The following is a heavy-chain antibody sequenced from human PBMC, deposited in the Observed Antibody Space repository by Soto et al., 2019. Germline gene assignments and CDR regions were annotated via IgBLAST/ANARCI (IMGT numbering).Heavy chain of an antibody. J-gene: IGHJ3*02. Sequence: ASVKVSCKVSGYTLTDLSMNWVRQAPGKGLEWMGGFDPEDGETIYAQKLQGRVTMTEDTSTDTAYMELSSLRSEDTAVYYCATEDMFTGDTYDAFDIWGQGTMVTVSS. CDR1: GYTLTDLS. D-gene: IGHD2-8*02. CDR3: ATEDMFTGDTYDAFDI. V-gene: IGHV1-24*01. CDR2: FDPEDGET.